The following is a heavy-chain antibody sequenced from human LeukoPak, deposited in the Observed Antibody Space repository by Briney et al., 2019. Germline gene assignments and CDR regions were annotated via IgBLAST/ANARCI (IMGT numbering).Heavy chain of an antibody. CDR1: GFTFSSYW. CDR3: ARESTYPLRYFDWLSGLGAFDI. Sequence: GGSLRLSCAASGFTFSSYWMSWVRQAPGKGLEWVANIKQDGSEKYYVDSVKGRFTISRDNAKNSLYLQMNSLRAEDTAVYYCARESTYPLRYFDWLSGLGAFDIWGQGTMVTVSS. D-gene: IGHD3-9*01. V-gene: IGHV3-7*01. J-gene: IGHJ3*02. CDR2: IKQDGSEK.